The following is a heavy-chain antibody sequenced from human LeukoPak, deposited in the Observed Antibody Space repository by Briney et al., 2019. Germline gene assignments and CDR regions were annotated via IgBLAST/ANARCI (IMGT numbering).Heavy chain of an antibody. J-gene: IGHJ6*03. D-gene: IGHD2-8*01. V-gene: IGHV1-2*02. CDR2: INPNSGGT. Sequence: ASVKVSCKASGYTFTGYYMHWVRQAPGQGLEWMGWINPNSGGTNYAQKFQGRVTMTRDTSISTAYMELSRLRSDDTAVFYGASRTRYCTNGVCYRGWYMDVWGKGTTVTVSS. CDR3: ASRTRYCTNGVCYRGWYMDV. CDR1: GYTFTGYY.